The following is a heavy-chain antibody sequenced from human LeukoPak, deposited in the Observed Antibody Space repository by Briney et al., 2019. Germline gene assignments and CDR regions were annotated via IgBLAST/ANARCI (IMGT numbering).Heavy chain of an antibody. CDR2: ISYYGTNT. V-gene: IGHV3-30-3*01. CDR1: GFTFSDYA. CDR3: ARDRGYFYDY. J-gene: IGHJ4*02. D-gene: IGHD2-21*01. Sequence: GGSLRLSCAASGFTFSDYAMHWVRQAPGEGLESVALISYYGTNTYCADSVKGRFTISRDNSKNTLYLQMNSLRAEDTAVYYCARDRGYFYDYWGQGALVTVSS.